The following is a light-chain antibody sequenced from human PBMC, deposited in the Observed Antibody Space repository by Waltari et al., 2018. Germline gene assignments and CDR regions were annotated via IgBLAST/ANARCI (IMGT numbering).Light chain of an antibody. CDR1: NIGDRT. CDR2: DDR. Sequence: SYVLTQPPSVSVAPGKTAMITCGADNIGDRTVHWYQQRPGQAPVLVVVDDRDRPSGIPARFSCSNSGDTATLTISRVEAGDEADYSCQVWDDSSDHVVFGGGTKLTVL. V-gene: IGLV3-21*03. J-gene: IGLJ2*01. CDR3: QVWDDSSDHVV.